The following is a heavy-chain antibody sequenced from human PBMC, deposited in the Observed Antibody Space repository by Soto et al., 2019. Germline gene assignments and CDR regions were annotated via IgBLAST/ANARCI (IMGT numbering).Heavy chain of an antibody. CDR2: IYPDDSDI. J-gene: IGHJ3*02. Sequence: PGESLKISCKASGYSFSDYWIGWVRQRPGKGLDWMGIIYPDDSDIRNSPSFQGQVTISADKSISTAYLQWSSLKASDTAIYYCARCLYDTGGGGAFDIWGQGTMVTVSS. CDR3: ARCLYDTGGGGAFDI. D-gene: IGHD3-22*01. V-gene: IGHV5-51*01. CDR1: GYSFSDYW.